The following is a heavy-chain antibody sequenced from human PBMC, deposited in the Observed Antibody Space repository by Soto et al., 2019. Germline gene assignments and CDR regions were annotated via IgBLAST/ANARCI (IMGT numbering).Heavy chain of an antibody. D-gene: IGHD3-22*01. CDR2: IYYSGST. Sequence: SETLSLTCTVSGGSISSGDYYWSWIRQPPGKGLEWIGYIYYSGSTYYNPSLKSRVTISVDTSKNQFSLKLSSVTAADTAVYYCARRGYYYPYYFDYWGQGTLVTVPS. J-gene: IGHJ4*02. CDR1: GGSISSGDYY. CDR3: ARRGYYYPYYFDY. V-gene: IGHV4-30-4*01.